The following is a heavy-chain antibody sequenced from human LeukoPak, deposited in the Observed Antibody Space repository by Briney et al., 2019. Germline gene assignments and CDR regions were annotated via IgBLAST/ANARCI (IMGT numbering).Heavy chain of an antibody. CDR1: GGSIISSIYY. D-gene: IGHD3-22*01. CDR2: IYYSGST. CDR3: ARDSKYDSTGHAP. V-gene: IGHV4-39*07. J-gene: IGHJ5*02. Sequence: PSETLSLTCTVSGGSIISSIYYWAWIRQPPGKGLEWIGSIYYSGSTYYGPTLKSRATISVDTSKNQFSLKVSDVTAADTAVYYCARDSKYDSTGHAPWGQGTLVTVSS.